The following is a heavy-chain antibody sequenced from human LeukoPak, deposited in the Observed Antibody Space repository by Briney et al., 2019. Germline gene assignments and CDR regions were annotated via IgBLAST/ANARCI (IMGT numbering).Heavy chain of an antibody. V-gene: IGHV3-23*01. D-gene: IGHD3-22*01. J-gene: IGHJ4*02. CDR3: AKVRISMIVVGANYDY. Sequence: GGSLRLSCAASGYTFRSYAMSWVRQAPGKGVEWVSAISGSRGSTYYADSVKGRFTISRDNPKNTLYLQMNSLRPGHPPLYYCAKVRISMIVVGANYDYWGEGTVVSVSS. CDR1: GYTFRSYA. CDR2: ISGSRGST.